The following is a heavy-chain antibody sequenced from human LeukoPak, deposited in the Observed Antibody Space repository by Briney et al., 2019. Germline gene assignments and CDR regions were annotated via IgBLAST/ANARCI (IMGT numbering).Heavy chain of an antibody. Sequence: PGGSLRLSCAASGFIFSNYAMHWVRQAPGKGLEWVAVISYDGSNKYHADSVKGRFTISRDNSKNTLYLQMNSLRAEDTAVYYCAKDLAAAAGIGVDYWGQGTLVTVSS. J-gene: IGHJ4*02. CDR1: GFIFSNYA. CDR2: ISYDGSNK. V-gene: IGHV3-30*18. D-gene: IGHD6-13*01. CDR3: AKDLAAAAGIGVDY.